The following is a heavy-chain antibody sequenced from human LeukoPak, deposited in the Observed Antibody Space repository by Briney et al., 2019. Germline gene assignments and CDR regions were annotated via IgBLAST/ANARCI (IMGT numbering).Heavy chain of an antibody. D-gene: IGHD6-19*01. Sequence: KPGESLRISCKGSGYTFTTYWISWVRQMPGKGLEWMGRIDPSDSYADYSPSFQGHVTISADKSISTAYLQWSSLKASDTAMYYCARWYSSGWYYFDYWGQGTLVTVSS. CDR1: GYTFTTYW. J-gene: IGHJ4*02. CDR2: IDPSDSYA. V-gene: IGHV5-10-1*01. CDR3: ARWYSSGWYYFDY.